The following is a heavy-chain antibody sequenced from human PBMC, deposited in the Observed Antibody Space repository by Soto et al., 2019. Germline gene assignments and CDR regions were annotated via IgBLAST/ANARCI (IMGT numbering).Heavy chain of an antibody. V-gene: IGHV4-59*01. D-gene: IGHD2-15*01. CDR3: ARDSLAFSAGYNWFGP. Sequence: PSEILSLTCTVSGDSINNYYWSWIRQPPGKGLEWIGYIFYSGTSNSGSTNYNPSLKSRVTISVDTSKNQLSLKLSSMTAADTAVYYCARDSLAFSAGYNWFGPWGQGTLVTVSS. CDR1: GDSINNYY. CDR2: IFYSGTSNSGST. J-gene: IGHJ5*02.